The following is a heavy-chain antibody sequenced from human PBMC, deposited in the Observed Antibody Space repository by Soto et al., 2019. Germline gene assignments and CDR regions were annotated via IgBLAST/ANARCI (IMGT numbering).Heavy chain of an antibody. D-gene: IGHD2-2*01. Sequence: QVQLVESGGGVVQPGRSLRLSCAASGFTFSSYGMHWVRQAPGKGLEWVAVISYDGSNKYYADSVKGRFTISRDNSKNTLYLQMNSLRAEDTAVYYCAKDRDIVVRGKEYYYYGMDVWGQGTTVTVSS. CDR2: ISYDGSNK. V-gene: IGHV3-30*18. CDR1: GFTFSSYG. CDR3: AKDRDIVVRGKEYYYYGMDV. J-gene: IGHJ6*02.